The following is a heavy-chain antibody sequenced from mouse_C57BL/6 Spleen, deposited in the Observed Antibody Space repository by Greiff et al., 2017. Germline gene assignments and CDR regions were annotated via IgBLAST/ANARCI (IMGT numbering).Heavy chain of an antibody. D-gene: IGHD2-4*01. Sequence: VQLQQSGPELVKPGASVKISCKASGYAFSSSWMNWVKQRPGKGLEWIGRIYPGDGDTNYNGKFKGKATLTADKSSSTAYMQLSSLTSEDSAVYVCARCDYDEGYAMDYWGQGTSVTVSS. CDR3: ARCDYDEGYAMDY. V-gene: IGHV1-82*01. CDR1: GYAFSSSW. J-gene: IGHJ4*01. CDR2: IYPGDGDT.